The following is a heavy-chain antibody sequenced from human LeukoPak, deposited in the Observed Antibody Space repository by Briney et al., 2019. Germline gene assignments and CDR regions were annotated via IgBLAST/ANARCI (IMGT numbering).Heavy chain of an antibody. V-gene: IGHV3-15*01. CDR3: TTAPGIAADGMATFDY. Sequence: GGSLRLSCAASGFTFINAWMSWVRQAPGKGLEWVGGIKSKTGGGTTDYAAPVKGRFTISRDDSKNTLYLQMNSLKTEDTAVYYCTTAPGIAADGMATFDYWGQGTQVTVSS. CDR2: IKSKTGGGTT. D-gene: IGHD6-13*01. CDR1: GFTFINAW. J-gene: IGHJ4*02.